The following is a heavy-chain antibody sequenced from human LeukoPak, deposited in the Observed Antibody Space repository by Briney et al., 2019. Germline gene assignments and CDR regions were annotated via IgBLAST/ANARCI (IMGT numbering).Heavy chain of an antibody. CDR2: ISYDGSNK. Sequence: GGSLRLSCAASGFTFSSYALHWVRQAPGKGLEWVAVISYDGSNKYYADSVKSRFTISRDNSKITLYLQMNSLRAEDTAVYYCARDWSSKYPYYYGMDVWGQGTTVTVSS. CDR1: GFTFSSYA. D-gene: IGHD4-11*01. CDR3: ARDWSSKYPYYYGMDV. J-gene: IGHJ6*02. V-gene: IGHV3-30-3*01.